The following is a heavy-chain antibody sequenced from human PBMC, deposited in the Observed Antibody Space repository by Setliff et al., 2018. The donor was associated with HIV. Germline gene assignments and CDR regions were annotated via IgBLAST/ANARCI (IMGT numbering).Heavy chain of an antibody. J-gene: IGHJ3*02. Sequence: SETLSLTCTVSGCSISSSSYYWGWIRQPPGEGLEWIGSIYYSGSTYSNPSLKSRVTISVDTSKNPFSLKLNSVTAADTAVYFCARPTTGVGGGAAFDIWGQGTMVTVSS. D-gene: IGHD5-12*01. CDR2: IYYSGST. CDR3: ARPTTGVGGGAAFDI. V-gene: IGHV4-39*02. CDR1: GCSISSSSYY.